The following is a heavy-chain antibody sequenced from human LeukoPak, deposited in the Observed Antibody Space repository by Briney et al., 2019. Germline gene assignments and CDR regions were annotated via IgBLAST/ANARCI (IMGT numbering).Heavy chain of an antibody. CDR2: IYSGGST. CDR1: GFTVSSNY. J-gene: IGHJ4*02. Sequence: PGGSLRLSCAASGFTVSSNYMSWVRQAPGKGLEWVSVIYSGGSTYYADSVKGRFTISRDNSKNTLYLQMNSLRAEDTAVYYCVSEIINITIFGVVIEKDYWGQGTLVTVSS. CDR3: VSEIINITIFGVVIEKDY. V-gene: IGHV3-66*02. D-gene: IGHD3-3*01.